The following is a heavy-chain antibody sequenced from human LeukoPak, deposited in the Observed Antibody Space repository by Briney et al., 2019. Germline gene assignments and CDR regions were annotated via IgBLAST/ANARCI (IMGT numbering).Heavy chain of an antibody. V-gene: IGHV4-34*01. J-gene: IGHJ3*02. CDR2: INHSGST. CDR3: ARGLQRGRWLALNAFDI. D-gene: IGHD6-19*01. Sequence: SETLSLTCAVSGGSFSGYYWSWIRQPPGKGLEWIGEINHSGSTNYNPSLKSRVTISVDTSKNQFSLKLSSVTAADTAGYYCARGLQRGRWLALNAFDIWGQGTMVTVSS. CDR1: GGSFSGYY.